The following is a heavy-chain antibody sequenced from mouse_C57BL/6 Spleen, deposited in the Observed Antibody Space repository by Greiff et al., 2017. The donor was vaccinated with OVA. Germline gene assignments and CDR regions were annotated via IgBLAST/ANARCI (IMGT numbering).Heavy chain of an antibody. CDR1: GYAFSSSW. V-gene: IGHV1-82*01. CDR3: AAHYGSSSYYFDY. J-gene: IGHJ2*01. D-gene: IGHD1-1*01. Sequence: VQLQQSGPELVKPGASVKISCKASGYAFSSSWMNWVKQRPGKGLEWIGRIYPGDGDTNYNGKFKGKATLTADKSSSTAYMQRSSLTSEDSAVYFCAAHYGSSSYYFDYWGQGTTLTVSS. CDR2: IYPGDGDT.